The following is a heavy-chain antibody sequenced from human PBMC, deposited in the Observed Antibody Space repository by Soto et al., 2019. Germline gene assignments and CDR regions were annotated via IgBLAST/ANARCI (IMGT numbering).Heavy chain of an antibody. CDR2: ISGSGGST. Sequence: EVQLLESGGGLVQPGGSLRLSCAASGFTFSSYAMSWVRQAPGKGLESVSAISGSGGSTYYADSVKGRFTISRDNSKNTLYLQMNSLRAEDTAVYYCAKIIAARLDYYYMDVWGKGTTVTVSS. D-gene: IGHD6-6*01. CDR3: AKIIAARLDYYYMDV. V-gene: IGHV3-23*01. J-gene: IGHJ6*03. CDR1: GFTFSSYA.